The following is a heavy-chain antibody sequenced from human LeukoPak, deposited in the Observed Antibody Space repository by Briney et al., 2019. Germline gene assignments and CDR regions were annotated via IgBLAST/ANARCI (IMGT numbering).Heavy chain of an antibody. V-gene: IGHV3-30*02. J-gene: IGHJ3*01. CDR2: IRYDGSNK. D-gene: IGHD1-26*01. Sequence: GGSLRLSCAASGFTFSSYGMHWVRQAPGKGLEWVAFIRYDGSNKYYADSVEGRFTVSRDNSKNTLYLQMNSLRAEDTAVYYCAKDHGTYSGFWGQGTMVTVSS. CDR3: AKDHGTYSGF. CDR1: GFTFSSYG.